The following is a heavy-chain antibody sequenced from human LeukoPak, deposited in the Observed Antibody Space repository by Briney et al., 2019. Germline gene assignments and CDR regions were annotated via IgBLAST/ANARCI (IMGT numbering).Heavy chain of an antibody. D-gene: IGHD6-19*01. CDR3: AREQRYSSGWYYFDY. V-gene: IGHV4-61*01. CDR2: IYYSGST. CDR1: GGSINSSSYY. J-gene: IGHJ4*02. Sequence: SETLSLTCAVSGGSINSSSYYWSWIRQPPGKGLEWIGYIYYSGSTNYNPSLKSRVTISVDTSKNQFSLKVSSVTAADTAVYYCAREQRYSSGWYYFDYWGQGTLVTVSS.